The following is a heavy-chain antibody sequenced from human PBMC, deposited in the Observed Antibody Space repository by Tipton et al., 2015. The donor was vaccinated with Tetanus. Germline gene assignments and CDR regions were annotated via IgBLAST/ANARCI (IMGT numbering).Heavy chain of an antibody. CDR2: LWFDGGDE. CDR1: GFTFRSYG. V-gene: IGHV3-33*01. D-gene: IGHD1-1*01. CDR3: ARENWKLDY. Sequence: SLRLSCAASGFTFRSYGMHWVRQAPGKGLEWVAVLWFDGGDEYYADSVKGRFTISRDNAKNSLYLQMNSLRAEDTAVYYCARENWKLDYWGQGTLVTVSS. J-gene: IGHJ4*02.